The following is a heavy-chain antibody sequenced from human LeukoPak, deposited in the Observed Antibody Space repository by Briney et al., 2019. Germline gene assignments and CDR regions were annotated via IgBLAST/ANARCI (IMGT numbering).Heavy chain of an antibody. CDR2: INGDGSST. V-gene: IGHV3-74*01. Sequence: PGGSLRLSCAASGFTFSSYWIHWVRQAPGKGLVWVSRINGDGSSTNYADSVKGRFTISRDNAKNTLYLQMNSLRAEDTAVYYCARLRDSSSPRYYYGLDVWGQGTTVTVSS. J-gene: IGHJ6*02. D-gene: IGHD6-13*01. CDR3: ARLRDSSSPRYYYGLDV. CDR1: GFTFSSYW.